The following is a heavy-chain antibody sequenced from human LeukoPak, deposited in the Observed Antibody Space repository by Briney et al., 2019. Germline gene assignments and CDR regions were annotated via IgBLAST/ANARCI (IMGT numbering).Heavy chain of an antibody. J-gene: IGHJ4*02. CDR1: GGSFSGYY. CDR3: ARGGEMVYCSDGSCSSSRYPFDY. V-gene: IGHV4-34*01. D-gene: IGHD2-15*01. CDR2: INHTGST. Sequence: SETLSLTCAVYGGSFSGYYWSWIRQPPGKGPEWIGEINHTGSTNYNPSLKSRVTISVDTSKCQFSLKLSSVTAADTAVYYCARGGEMVYCSDGSCSSSRYPFDYWGQGTLVTVSS.